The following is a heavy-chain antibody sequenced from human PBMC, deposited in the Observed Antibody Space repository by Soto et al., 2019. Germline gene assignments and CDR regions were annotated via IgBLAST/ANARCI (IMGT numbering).Heavy chain of an antibody. V-gene: IGHV1-69*01. CDR3: ARSQGSSTSLELYYYYYSGMDV. D-gene: IGHD2-2*01. CDR1: GGTFSSYA. Sequence: QVQLVQSGAEVKKPGSSVKVSCKASGGTFSSYAISWVRQAPGQGLEWMGGIIPISGTANYAQKFQGRVSITADESTRTVYMELSSMRSEDTAVYFCARSQGSSTSLELYYYYYSGMDVWGQGTTVTGSS. CDR2: IIPISGTA. J-gene: IGHJ6*02.